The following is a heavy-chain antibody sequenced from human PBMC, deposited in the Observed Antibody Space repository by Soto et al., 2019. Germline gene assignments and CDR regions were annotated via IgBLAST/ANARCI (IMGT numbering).Heavy chain of an antibody. J-gene: IGHJ5*02. CDR2: IYYSGST. V-gene: IGHV4-4*02. Sequence: SETLSLTCGVSGGSISSINWWSWVRQTPGKGLEWIGEIYYSGSTNYNPSLTSRVTMSIDKSKNQFFLNLTSVTAADTALYYCARSSGVSATNWFDAWGQGTLVTVSS. CDR1: GGSISSINW. CDR3: ARSSGVSATNWFDA. D-gene: IGHD3-10*01.